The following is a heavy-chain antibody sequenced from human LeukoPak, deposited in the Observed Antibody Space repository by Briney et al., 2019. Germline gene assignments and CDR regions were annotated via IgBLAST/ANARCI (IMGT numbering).Heavy chain of an antibody. J-gene: IGHJ5*02. CDR3: ARAYYDYVWGSYRYEWFDP. Sequence: GASVKVSCKASGGTFSSYAISWVRQAPGQGLEWMGGIIPIFGTANYAQKFQGRVTITADKSTSTAYMELSSLRSEDTAVYYCARAYYDYVWGSYRYEWFDPWGQGTLVTVSS. D-gene: IGHD3-16*02. CDR2: IIPIFGTA. V-gene: IGHV1-69*06. CDR1: GGTFSSYA.